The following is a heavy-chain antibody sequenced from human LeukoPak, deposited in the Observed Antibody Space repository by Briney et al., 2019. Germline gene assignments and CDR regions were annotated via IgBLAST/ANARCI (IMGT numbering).Heavy chain of an antibody. CDR1: GYTFTSYD. CDR3: ARGGYSYGYVWYFDY. CDR2: MNPNSGNT. D-gene: IGHD5-18*01. Sequence: ASVKVSCKASGYTFTSYDINWVRQATGQGLEWMGWMNPNSGNTGYAQKFQGRVTMTTDMTTSTIYMELSSLRSEDTAMYYCARGGYSYGYVWYFDYWGQGTLVTVSS. J-gene: IGHJ4*02. V-gene: IGHV1-8*02.